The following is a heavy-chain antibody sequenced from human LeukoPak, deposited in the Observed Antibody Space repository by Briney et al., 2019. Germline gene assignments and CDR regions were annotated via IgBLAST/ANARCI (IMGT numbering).Heavy chain of an antibody. Sequence: GGSLRLSCTASGFTFSNYWMSWVRQAPGKGLEWVANIEQDGSAKYYVVSVDGRFTVSRDNAENSLYLQMDFLRAEDTAVYYCARADYYGSILDYWGQGSLVTVSS. V-gene: IGHV3-7*04. CDR2: IEQDGSAK. CDR3: ARADYYGSILDY. J-gene: IGHJ4*02. CDR1: GFTFSNYW. D-gene: IGHD3-10*01.